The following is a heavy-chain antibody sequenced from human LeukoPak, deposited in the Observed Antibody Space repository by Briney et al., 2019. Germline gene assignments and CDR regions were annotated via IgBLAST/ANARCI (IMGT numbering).Heavy chain of an antibody. Sequence: PSETLSLTCPVYGGSFSGYYCNWIRQPPGKGLEGIGEINHSGSTNYNPSLKSRVTISVDTSKNQFSLKLSSVTAADTAVYYCARALTDYYDGGPAADPPNWFDPWGQGTLVTVSS. J-gene: IGHJ5*02. CDR1: GGSFSGYY. D-gene: IGHD3-22*01. V-gene: IGHV4-34*01. CDR2: INHSGST. CDR3: ARALTDYYDGGPAADPPNWFDP.